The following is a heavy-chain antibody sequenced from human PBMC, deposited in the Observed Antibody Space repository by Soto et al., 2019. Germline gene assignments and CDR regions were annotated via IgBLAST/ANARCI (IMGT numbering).Heavy chain of an antibody. CDR3: ARDKGNYYDSSGYYYFDY. V-gene: IGHV1-2*02. J-gene: IGHJ4*02. D-gene: IGHD3-22*01. Sequence: ASVKVSCKASGYIFTAYYIHWVRQAPGQGLEWMGWINPNSGATEYVESFQGRVTVTRDTSISTVYMELSRLRSDDTAVYYCARDKGNYYDSSGYYYFDYWGQGTLVTVSS. CDR1: GYIFTAYY. CDR2: INPNSGAT.